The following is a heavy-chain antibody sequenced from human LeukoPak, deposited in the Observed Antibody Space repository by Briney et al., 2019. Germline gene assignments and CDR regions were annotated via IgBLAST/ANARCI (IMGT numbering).Heavy chain of an antibody. Sequence: ASVKVSCKDSQYTFTGYYMHWVRQAPGQGLEWMGWINPNSGGTNYAQKFQGRVTMTRDTSISTAYMELSRLRSDDTAVYYCARAQYIELNYYGIGVWVQGTTVTVSS. D-gene: IGHD2-8*01. CDR2: INPNSGGT. CDR3: ARAQYIELNYYGIGV. CDR1: QYTFTGYY. J-gene: IGHJ6*02. V-gene: IGHV1-2*02.